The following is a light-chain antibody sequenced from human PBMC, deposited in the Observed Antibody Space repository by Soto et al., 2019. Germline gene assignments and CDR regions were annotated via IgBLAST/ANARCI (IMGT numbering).Light chain of an antibody. CDR1: QGISSY. Sequence: AIRMTQSPSSFSASTGDRVTITCRASQGISSYLAWSQQKPGKAPKLLIYAASTLQSGVPSRFSGSGSGTDFTLTISCLQYEDFATYYCQQYYSYPWTFGQGTKVEIK. CDR3: QQYYSYPWT. V-gene: IGKV1-8*01. J-gene: IGKJ1*01. CDR2: AAS.